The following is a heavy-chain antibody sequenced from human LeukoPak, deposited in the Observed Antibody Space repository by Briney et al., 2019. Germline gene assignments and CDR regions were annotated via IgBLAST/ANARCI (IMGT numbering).Heavy chain of an antibody. V-gene: IGHV3-9*01. CDR2: ISWNSGTI. CDR3: AKDRGGDYIHYFDY. CDR1: GFTFDDYA. D-gene: IGHD4-17*01. Sequence: PGGSLRLSCAASGFTFDDYAMHWVRQAPGKGLEWVSSISWNSGTIRYADSVKGRFTISRDNAMNSLYLQMNSLRAEDTALYYCAKDRGGDYIHYFDYWGQGTRVTVSS. J-gene: IGHJ4*02.